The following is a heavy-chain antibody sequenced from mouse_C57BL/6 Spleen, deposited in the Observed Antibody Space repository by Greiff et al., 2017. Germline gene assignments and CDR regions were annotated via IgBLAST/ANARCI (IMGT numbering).Heavy chain of an antibody. V-gene: IGHV5-17*01. D-gene: IGHD1-1*01. CDR1: GFTFSDYG. Sequence: EVHLVEPGGGLVKPGGSLKLSCAASGFTFSDYGMHWVRQAPEKGLAWVAYISSGSSTIYYADTVKGRFTNSRVNAKNTLCLQMTSLRSEDTAMYYCARSYYYDSTPLWYFDVWGTGTTVTVSS. CDR3: ARSYYYDSTPLWYFDV. J-gene: IGHJ1*03. CDR2: ISSGSSTI.